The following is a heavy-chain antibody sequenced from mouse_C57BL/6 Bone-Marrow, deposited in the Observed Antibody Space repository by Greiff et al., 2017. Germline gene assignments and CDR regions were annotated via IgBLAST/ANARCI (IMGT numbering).Heavy chain of an antibody. CDR3: ARDYYGRAWFAY. CDR2: INPSSGYT. CDR1: GYTFTSYT. Sequence: VQLQQSGAELARPGASVKMSCKASGYTFTSYTMHWVKQRPGQGLEWIGYINPSSGYTKYNQKFKDKATLTADKSSSTAYMQLSSLTSEDSAVYYGARDYYGRAWFAYWGQGTLVTVSA. V-gene: IGHV1-4*01. D-gene: IGHD1-1*01. J-gene: IGHJ3*01.